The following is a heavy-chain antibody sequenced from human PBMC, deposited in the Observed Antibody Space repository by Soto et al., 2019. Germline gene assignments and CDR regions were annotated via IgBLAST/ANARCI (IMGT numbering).Heavy chain of an antibody. CDR2: INGDGSFT. CDR3: ARVGGGSGNFDY. V-gene: IGHV3-74*01. J-gene: IGHJ4*02. Sequence: GGSLRLSCGASGFTFSNYWMHWVRQAPGEGLVWVPRINGDGSFTRFADSVKGRFTISRDNAKNTLYLQMNSLRVDDTAVYYCARVGGGSGNFDYWGQGTLVTVSS. CDR1: GFTFSNYW. D-gene: IGHD3-10*01.